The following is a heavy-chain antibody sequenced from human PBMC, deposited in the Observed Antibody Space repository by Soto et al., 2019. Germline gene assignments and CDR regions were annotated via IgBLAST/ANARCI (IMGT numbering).Heavy chain of an antibody. CDR3: ARDESQSKGRFDT. V-gene: IGHV4-31*03. CDR1: GGSISSGGYY. Sequence: QVQLQESGPGLVKPSQTLSLTCTVSGGSISSGGYYWSWIRQHPGKGLEWIGYIYYSGSTYYNPSLKSRVTITVDTSKNLFSVKLSSVTAADTAVYYCARDESQSKGRFDTWGQGSLVTVSS. CDR2: IYYSGST. J-gene: IGHJ5*02.